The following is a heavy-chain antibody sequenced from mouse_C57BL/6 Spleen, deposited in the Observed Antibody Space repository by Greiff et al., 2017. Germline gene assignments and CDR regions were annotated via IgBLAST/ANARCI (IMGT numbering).Heavy chain of an antibody. V-gene: IGHV1-82*01. Sequence: QDQLQQSGPELVKPGASVKISCKASGYAFSSSWMNWVKQRPGKGLEWIGRIYPGDGDTNYNGKFKGKATLTADKSSSTAYMQLSSLTSEDSAVYFCARGLGDYAMDYWGQGTSVTVSS. CDR2: IYPGDGDT. D-gene: IGHD3-3*01. CDR3: ARGLGDYAMDY. J-gene: IGHJ4*01. CDR1: GYAFSSSW.